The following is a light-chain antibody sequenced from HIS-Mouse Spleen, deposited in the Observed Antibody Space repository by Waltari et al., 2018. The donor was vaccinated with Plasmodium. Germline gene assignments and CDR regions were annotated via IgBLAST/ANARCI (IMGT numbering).Light chain of an antibody. CDR3: YSTDSSGNHRV. J-gene: IGLJ3*02. Sequence: SYELTQPPSVSVSPGQTARITCSGEALPKKYAYWYQQKSGQAPVRVIYEDSKRPPGIRERFSGSSSGTMATLTISGAQVEDEADYYCYSTDSSGNHRVFGGGTKLTVL. V-gene: IGLV3-10*01. CDR1: ALPKKY. CDR2: EDS.